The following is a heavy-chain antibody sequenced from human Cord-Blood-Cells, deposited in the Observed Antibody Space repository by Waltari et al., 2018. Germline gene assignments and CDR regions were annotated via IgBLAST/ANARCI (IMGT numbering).Heavy chain of an antibody. J-gene: IGHJ6*02. CDR2: INPNSGGT. CDR1: GYTFTGYY. V-gene: IGHV1-2*02. Sequence: QVQLVQSGAEVKKPGAPVKVSCKAPGYTFTGYYMHWVRQAPGQGLAWMGWINPNSGGTNYAQKFQGRVTMTRDTSISTAYMELSRLRSDDTAVYYCARDLQLGTNYYYGMDVWGQGTTVTVSS. CDR3: ARDLQLGTNYYYGMDV. D-gene: IGHD7-27*01.